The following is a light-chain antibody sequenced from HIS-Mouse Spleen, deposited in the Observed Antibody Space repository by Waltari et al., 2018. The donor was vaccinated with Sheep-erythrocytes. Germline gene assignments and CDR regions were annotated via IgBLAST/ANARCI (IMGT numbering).Light chain of an antibody. J-gene: IGLJ1*01. CDR2: DVS. Sequence: QSALTQPRSVSGSPGQSGTISCTGTSSDVGRYNYVSWYQQHPGKAPKLMIYDVSNRPSGVSNRFSGSKSGNTASLTISGLQAEDEADYYCSSYTSSSTLVFGTGTKVTVL. V-gene: IGLV2-14*03. CDR1: SSDVGRYNY. CDR3: SSYTSSSTLV.